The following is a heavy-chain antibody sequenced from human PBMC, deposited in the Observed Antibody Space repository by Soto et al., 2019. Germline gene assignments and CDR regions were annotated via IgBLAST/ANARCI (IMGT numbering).Heavy chain of an antibody. D-gene: IGHD2-2*01. J-gene: IGHJ6*03. CDR1: GGSISSSSSS. CDR2: ISYSGST. V-gene: IGHV4-39*01. CDR3: ARTYVTDVVVVPASKDYMDV. Sequence: QLQLQESGPGLVKPSETLSLTCTVSGGSISSSSSSWGWIRQPPGKGLEWLGIISYSGSTYYSPSLKSRVTISVDASKNLFSLTLSSVNAADTAVYYCARTYVTDVVVVPASKDYMDVWGKGTTVTVSS.